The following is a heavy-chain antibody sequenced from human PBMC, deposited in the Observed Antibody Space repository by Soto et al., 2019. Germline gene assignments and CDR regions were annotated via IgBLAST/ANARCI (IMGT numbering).Heavy chain of an antibody. Sequence: SVKVSCKASGGTFSSYAISWVRQAPGQGLEWMGGIIPIFGTANYAQKFQGRVTITADKSTSTAYMELSSLRSEDTAVYYCARDQVGITGTYPTTKYYGMDVWGQGTTVTVSS. CDR2: IIPIFGTA. J-gene: IGHJ6*02. V-gene: IGHV1-69*06. CDR1: GGTFSSYA. CDR3: ARDQVGITGTYPTTKYYGMDV. D-gene: IGHD1-20*01.